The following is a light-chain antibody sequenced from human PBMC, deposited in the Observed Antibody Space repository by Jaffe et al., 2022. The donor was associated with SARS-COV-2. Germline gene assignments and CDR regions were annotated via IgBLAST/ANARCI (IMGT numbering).Light chain of an antibody. CDR2: GAS. CDR1: QSPNNNY. J-gene: IGKJ4*01. Sequence: EIVLTQSPGTLSLSPGDRATLSCRASQSPNNNYLTWYQHKPGQAPRLLIYGASSRASGIPDRFSGSGSGTDFTLTISRLEPEDFAVYYCQHLRSLRLTFGGGTRVEIK. CDR3: QHLRSLRLT. V-gene: IGKV3-20*01.